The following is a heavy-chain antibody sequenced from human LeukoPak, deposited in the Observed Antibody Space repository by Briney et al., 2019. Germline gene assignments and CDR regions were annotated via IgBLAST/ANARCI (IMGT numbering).Heavy chain of an antibody. CDR2: IRYNGNNQ. V-gene: IGHV3-30*02. Sequence: GGSLRLSCAASGFTFNNYGMHWVRQAPGKGLEWVAFIRYNGNNQYYADSVKGRFTISRDNSKNTLYLQMNSLKGDDTAVYYCAKDSAFYFIDVWGKGTTVIISS. D-gene: IGHD2/OR15-2a*01. J-gene: IGHJ6*03. CDR3: AKDSAFYFIDV. CDR1: GFTFNNYG.